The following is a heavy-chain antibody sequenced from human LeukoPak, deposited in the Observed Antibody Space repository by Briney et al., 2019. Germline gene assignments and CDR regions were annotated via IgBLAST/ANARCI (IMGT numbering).Heavy chain of an antibody. CDR2: ISWRSSDI. CDR3: AKNRGAGSHYYYHMNV. D-gene: IGHD1-26*01. Sequence: PGESLRLSCVASGFTLSSYNMKWVRQAPGKRLEWVSSISWRSSDIEYADSVKGRFTISRDSDKNTLYLQLNSLRVEDTAVYYCAKNRGAGSHYYYHMNVWGKGTTVTVSS. CDR1: GFTLSSYN. V-gene: IGHV3-21*04. J-gene: IGHJ6*03.